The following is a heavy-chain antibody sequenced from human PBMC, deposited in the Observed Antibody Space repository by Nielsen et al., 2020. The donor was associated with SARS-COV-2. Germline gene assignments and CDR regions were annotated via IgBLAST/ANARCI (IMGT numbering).Heavy chain of an antibody. D-gene: IGHD3-3*01. V-gene: IGHV3-30*18. Sequence: GESLKISCAASGFTFSNYGMHWVRQVAGKGLEWVAILSRDGSDTFYVDSMKGRFTISRDNSKNTVYLQMNSLRAEDTAVYHCAKDVWSGAHQIGPDYWGQGTLVTVSS. J-gene: IGHJ4*02. CDR2: LSRDGSDT. CDR1: GFTFSNYG. CDR3: AKDVWSGAHQIGPDY.